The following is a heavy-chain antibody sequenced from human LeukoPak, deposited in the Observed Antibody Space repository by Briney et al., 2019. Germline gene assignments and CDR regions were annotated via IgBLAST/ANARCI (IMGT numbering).Heavy chain of an antibody. CDR3: AKDAWFGGPFDC. Sequence: GGSLRLSCAASGFTFSSYAMNWVRQAPGKGLEWVSFISGSGINTYYADSVKGRFTISRDNSKSTLFLQMSSLRAEDTAVYYCAKDAWFGGPFDCWGQGTLAAVTS. CDR2: ISGSGINT. J-gene: IGHJ4*02. CDR1: GFTFSSYA. V-gene: IGHV3-23*01. D-gene: IGHD3-10*01.